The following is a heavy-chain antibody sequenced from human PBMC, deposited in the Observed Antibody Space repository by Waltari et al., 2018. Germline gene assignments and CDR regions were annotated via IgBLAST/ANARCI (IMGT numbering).Heavy chain of an antibody. CDR3: ARGYCSGGSCLEAYAFDI. D-gene: IGHD2-15*01. CDR1: GGTFSSYA. CDR2: IIPIFGTA. J-gene: IGHJ3*02. Sequence: QVQLVQSGAEVKKPGSSVKVSCKASGGTFSSYAISWVRQAPGQGLEWMGGIIPIFGTANYAQKFQGRVTITADESTSTAYMELSSLRSEDTAVYYCARGYCSGGSCLEAYAFDIWGQGTMVTVSS. V-gene: IGHV1-69*13.